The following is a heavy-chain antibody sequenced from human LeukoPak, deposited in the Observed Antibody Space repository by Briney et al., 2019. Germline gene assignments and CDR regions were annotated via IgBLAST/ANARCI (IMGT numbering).Heavy chain of an antibody. CDR1: GFTFSSYG. Sequence: GGSLRLSCAASGFTFSSYGMHWVRQAPGKGLEWVAVISYDGSNKYYADSVKGRFTISRDNSKNTLYLQMNSLRAEDTAVYYCAKDSLTKIFYYYYGMDVWGQGTTVTVSS. D-gene: IGHD2/OR15-2a*01. CDR2: ISYDGSNK. J-gene: IGHJ6*02. CDR3: AKDSLTKIFYYYYGMDV. V-gene: IGHV3-30*18.